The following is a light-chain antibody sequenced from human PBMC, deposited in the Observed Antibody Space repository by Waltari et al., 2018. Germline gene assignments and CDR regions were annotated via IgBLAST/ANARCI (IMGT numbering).Light chain of an antibody. J-gene: IGKJ1*01. V-gene: IGKV3-20*01. CDR3: QHYLRLPVT. CDR2: GAS. CDR1: QSVTRA. Sequence: IVLTQSPGTLSLSPGESATLSCRTSQSVTRALAWYQQKPGQAPRLLTYGASNRATGIPDRCSGSGSGTDFSLTISSLEPEDVAVYYCQHYLRLPVTFGQGTKVEVK.